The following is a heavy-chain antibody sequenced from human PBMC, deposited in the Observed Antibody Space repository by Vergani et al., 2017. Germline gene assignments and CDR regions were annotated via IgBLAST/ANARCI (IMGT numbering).Heavy chain of an antibody. J-gene: IGHJ3*02. Sequence: LEESGGGSVKPGGSLRLSCAASGFKFSDHYMSWIRPAPGKGLEWVSYISNSGNTIEYADSVKGRFSISRDNAKSSLFLQMDSLRAEDTAVYYCARDHRDYNNYPGTFDIWGQGSMVTVSS. CDR1: GFKFSDHY. CDR3: ARDHRDYNNYPGTFDI. V-gene: IGHV3-11*01. CDR2: ISNSGNTI. D-gene: IGHD5-24*01.